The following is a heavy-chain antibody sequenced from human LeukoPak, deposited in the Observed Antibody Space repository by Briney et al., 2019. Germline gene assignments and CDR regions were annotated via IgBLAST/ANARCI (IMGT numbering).Heavy chain of an antibody. V-gene: IGHV3-21*01. J-gene: IGHJ4*02. Sequence: AGGSLRLSCAASGFTFSSYSMNWVRQAPGKGLEWVSSISSSSSYIYYADSVKGRFTISRDNAKNSLYLQMNSLGAEDTAVYYCARAGGDWRFDYWGQGTLVTVSS. CDR3: ARAGGDWRFDY. CDR2: ISSSSSYI. CDR1: GFTFSSYS. D-gene: IGHD2-21*02.